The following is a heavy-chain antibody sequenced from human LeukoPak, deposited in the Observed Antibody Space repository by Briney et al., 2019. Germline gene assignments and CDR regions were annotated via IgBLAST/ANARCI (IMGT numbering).Heavy chain of an antibody. D-gene: IGHD3-10*01. J-gene: IGHJ4*02. CDR1: GFTFRSYG. CDR2: ISYDGGNK. Sequence: GRSLRLSCAASGFTFRSYGMHWVRQAPGKGLEWVAVISYDGGNKYYADSVKGRFTISRDNSKNTLYLQMNSLRTEDTAVYYCAKDIGEGGQWAFNYWSQGTLVTVSS. V-gene: IGHV3-30*18. CDR3: AKDIGEGGQWAFNY.